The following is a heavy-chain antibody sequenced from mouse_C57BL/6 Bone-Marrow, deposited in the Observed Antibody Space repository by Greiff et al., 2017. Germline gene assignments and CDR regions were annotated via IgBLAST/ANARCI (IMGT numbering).Heavy chain of an antibody. CDR1: GYTFNSYW. CDR3: SRSTTLVYTDD. V-gene: IGHV1-64*01. J-gene: IGHJ2*01. CDR2: IHPNSGIT. Sequence: QVQLQQPGAELVKPGASVKLSCKASGYTFNSYWMHWVKQRPGQGLEWIGMIHPNSGITNYNEKFKSKATLTVDKSSSTAYLQLTSLTSDDSAVYYCSRSTTLVYTDDWGQGTTLTVSS. D-gene: IGHD1-1*01.